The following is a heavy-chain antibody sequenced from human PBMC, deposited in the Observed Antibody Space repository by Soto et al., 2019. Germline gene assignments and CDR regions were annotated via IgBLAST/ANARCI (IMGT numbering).Heavy chain of an antibody. V-gene: IGHV3-48*01. J-gene: IGHJ3*02. CDR3: ARRVPAATGPAYDS. CDR1: GFTFSTYS. CDR2: ISTSSGTI. D-gene: IGHD2-2*01. Sequence: PGGSLRLSCAASGFTFSTYSMNWVRQSPGKGLEWVSYISTSSGTIYYADSVKGRFTISRDNAENSLYLQMNSLRAEDTAVYYCARRVPAATGPAYDSWGQGTMVTVSS.